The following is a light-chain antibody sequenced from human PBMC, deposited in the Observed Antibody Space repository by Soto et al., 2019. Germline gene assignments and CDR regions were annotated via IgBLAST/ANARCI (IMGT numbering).Light chain of an antibody. Sequence: QSALTQPPSASGSPGQSVTISCTGTKNDIGVYDFVSWYQHHPGKAPRLIIYEVVQRPSGVPYRFSGSKSGNTASLTVSGLQAADEADYFCKSYAGRNTYVFGSGTKLTVL. CDR3: KSYAGRNTYV. V-gene: IGLV2-8*01. CDR2: EVV. CDR1: KNDIGVYDF. J-gene: IGLJ1*01.